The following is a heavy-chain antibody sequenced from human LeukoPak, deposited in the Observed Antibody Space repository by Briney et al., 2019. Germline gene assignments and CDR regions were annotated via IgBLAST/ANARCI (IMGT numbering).Heavy chain of an antibody. J-gene: IGHJ6*02. CDR1: GGSFSGYY. V-gene: IGHV4-34*01. Sequence: SETLSLTCAVYGGSFSGYYWSWIRQPPGKGLEWIGSASYSGSTYYNPSLKSRVTISVDTSKNQFSLNLRSVTAADTAVYYCARVTTFGMVTEGMDVWGQGTTVTVSS. D-gene: IGHD3-3*01. CDR2: ASYSGST. CDR3: ARVTTFGMVTEGMDV.